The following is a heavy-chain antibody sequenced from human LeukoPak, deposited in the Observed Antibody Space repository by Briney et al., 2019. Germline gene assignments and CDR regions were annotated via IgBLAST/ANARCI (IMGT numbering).Heavy chain of an antibody. J-gene: IGHJ6*02. V-gene: IGHV3-30*04. CDR1: GFTFSSYA. Sequence: GRSLRLSCAASGFTFSSYAMHWVRQAPGKGLEWVAVLSYDGSNKYYADSVKGRFTISRDNSKNTLYLQMNSLRAEDTAVYYCARDFDYGDYGYYYYGMDVWGQGTTVTVSS. CDR3: ARDFDYGDYGYYYYGMDV. CDR2: LSYDGSNK. D-gene: IGHD4-17*01.